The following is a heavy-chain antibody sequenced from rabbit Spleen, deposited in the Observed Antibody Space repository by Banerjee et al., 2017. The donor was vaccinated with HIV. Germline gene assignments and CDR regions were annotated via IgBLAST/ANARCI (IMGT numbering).Heavy chain of an antibody. J-gene: IGHJ4*01. V-gene: IGHV1S40*01. Sequence: QSLEESGGDLVKPEGSLTLTCTASGFSFSSSYYMCWVRQAPGKGLEWIACIYVGSIGDDYYASWAKGRFTISKTSSTTVTLQMTSLTAADTATYFCARDFPNNGWGEFNLWGPGTLVTVS. CDR3: ARDFPNNGWGEFNL. D-gene: IGHD4-1*01. CDR2: IYVGSIGDD. CDR1: GFSFSSSYY.